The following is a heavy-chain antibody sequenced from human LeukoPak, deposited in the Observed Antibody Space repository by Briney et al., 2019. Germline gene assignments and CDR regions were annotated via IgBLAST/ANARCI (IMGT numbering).Heavy chain of an antibody. CDR2: IKQDGSEK. J-gene: IGHJ6*04. CDR3: ASSYGSGSYGGYYYYYYGMDV. CDR1: GFTFSSYW. Sequence: GGSLRLSCAASGFTFSSYWMSWVRQAPGKGLEWVANIKQDGSEKSYVDSVKGRFTISRDNAKNSLYLQMNSLRAEDTAVYYCASSYGSGSYGGYYYYYYGMDVWGKGTTVTVSS. V-gene: IGHV3-7*03. D-gene: IGHD3-10*01.